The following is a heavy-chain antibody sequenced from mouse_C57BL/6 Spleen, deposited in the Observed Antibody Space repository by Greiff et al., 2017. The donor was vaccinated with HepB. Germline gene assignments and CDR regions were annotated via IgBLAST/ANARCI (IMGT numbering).Heavy chain of an antibody. D-gene: IGHD2-4*01. J-gene: IGHJ1*03. CDR3: ARNEGLRRIYWYFDV. CDR2: IWSGGST. CDR1: GFSLTSYG. V-gene: IGHV2-2*01. Sequence: QVQLKESGPGLVQPSQSLSITCTVSGFSLTSYGVHWVRQSPGKGLEWLGVIWSGGSTDYNAAFISRLSISKDNSKSQVFFKMNSLQADDTAIYYCARNEGLRRIYWYFDVWGTGTTVTVSS.